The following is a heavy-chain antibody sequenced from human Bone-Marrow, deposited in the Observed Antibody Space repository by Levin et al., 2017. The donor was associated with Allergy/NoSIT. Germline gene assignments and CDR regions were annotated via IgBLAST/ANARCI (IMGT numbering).Heavy chain of an antibody. J-gene: IGHJ4*02. CDR2: IYSDGTT. D-gene: IGHD6-6*01. CDR1: GLTVSSHY. Sequence: SCAASGLTVSSHYMTWVRQAPGKGLEWVSVIYSDGTTYYADSVKGRFTISRDNSKNTLYLQMNSLRVGDTAVYYCARAYGSSDYWGQGTLVTVSS. CDR3: ARAYGSSDY. V-gene: IGHV3-53*01.